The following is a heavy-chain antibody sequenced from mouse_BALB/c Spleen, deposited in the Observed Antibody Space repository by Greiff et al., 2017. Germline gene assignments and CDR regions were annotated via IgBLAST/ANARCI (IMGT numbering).Heavy chain of an antibody. V-gene: IGHV5-6-5*01. CDR3: ARGRYGCGGAWFDY. CDR2: ISSGGST. D-gene: IGHD2-2*01. CDR1: GFTFSSYS. J-gene: IGHJ3*01. Sequence: EVMLVESGGGLVKPGGSLKLSCAASGFTFSSYSMSWVRQNPQKRLEGVASISSGGSTNYPDSEKGRFTISRDNARNILYLQMSSLRSEDTAMYYGARGRYGCGGAWFDYWGQGTLVTVSA.